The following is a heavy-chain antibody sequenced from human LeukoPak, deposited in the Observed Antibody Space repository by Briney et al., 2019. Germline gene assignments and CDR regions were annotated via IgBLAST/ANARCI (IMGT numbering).Heavy chain of an antibody. CDR3: ARERRSSSPGEQQLVRAFDI. V-gene: IGHV7-4-1*02. D-gene: IGHD6-13*01. CDR2: INTNTGNP. Sequence: ASVKVSCKASGYTFTNYAMNWVRQAPGQGLEWMGWINTNTGNPTYAQGFTGRFVFSLDTSVSTAYLQVSSLKAEDTAMYYCARERRSSSPGEQQLVRAFDIWGQGTMVTVSS. J-gene: IGHJ3*02. CDR1: GYTFTNYA.